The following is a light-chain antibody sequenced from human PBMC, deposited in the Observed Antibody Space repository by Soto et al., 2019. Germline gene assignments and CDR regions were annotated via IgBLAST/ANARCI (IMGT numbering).Light chain of an antibody. CDR3: QQAFSAEWT. CDR2: TSF. V-gene: IGKV1-39*01. J-gene: IGKJ1*01. CDR1: QSIGTF. Sequence: IQVTQSPASLSASVGERVSITCRASQSIGTFLNWYQQKPGEAPNLLIHTSFTLYSGVPSRFSGTGSGTDFTLTISSLQPEDFATYFCQQAFSAEWTFGQGTKVDIK.